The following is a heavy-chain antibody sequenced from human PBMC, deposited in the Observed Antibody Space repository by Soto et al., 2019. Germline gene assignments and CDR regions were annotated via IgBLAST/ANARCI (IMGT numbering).Heavy chain of an antibody. CDR1: CVSINNYY. V-gene: IGHV4-59*01. CDR3: AIVVSASHTAY. Sequence: SKNPYITCTVYCVSINNYYWTCVRQPPGKRLEWIGAIYYTGSTTYNPSLRSRVTFSVDTSKNQFSLSLTSVTAADTAVYFCAIVVSASHTAYWCQG. J-gene: IGHJ4*02. CDR2: IYYTGST. D-gene: IGHD3-16*01.